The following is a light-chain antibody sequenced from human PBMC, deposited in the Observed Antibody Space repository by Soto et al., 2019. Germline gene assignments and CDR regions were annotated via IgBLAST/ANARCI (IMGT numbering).Light chain of an antibody. J-gene: IGKJ4*01. CDR1: QSISSW. V-gene: IGKV1-5*03. CDR2: KAS. Sequence: IQMTQSPSTLSASVGDRVTITCRASQSISSWLAWYQQKPGKAPKLLIYKASSLESGVPSRFSGSGSGTEFTLTISSLQPDDFATYYCQQYNSYSPRLTFGGGTKVDIK. CDR3: QQYNSYSPRLT.